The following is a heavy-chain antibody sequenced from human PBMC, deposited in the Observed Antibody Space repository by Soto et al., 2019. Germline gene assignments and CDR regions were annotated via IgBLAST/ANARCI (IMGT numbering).Heavy chain of an antibody. CDR2: IYYSGTT. D-gene: IGHD4-17*01. CDR1: GGSISSGDYY. Sequence: SSETLSLTCTVSGGSISSGDYYWSWIRQPPGKGLEWIGYIYYSGTTYYNPSLKSRVTISADTSKNQSSLKLSSVTAADTAVYYCARRDLTVATDYWGQGTLVTVPQ. CDR3: ARRDLTVATDY. J-gene: IGHJ4*02. V-gene: IGHV4-30-4*01.